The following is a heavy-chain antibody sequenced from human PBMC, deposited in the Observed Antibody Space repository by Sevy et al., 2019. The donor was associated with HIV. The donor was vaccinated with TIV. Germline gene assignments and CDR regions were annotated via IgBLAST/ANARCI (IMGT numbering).Heavy chain of an antibody. J-gene: IGHJ5*02. V-gene: IGHV3-33*06. CDR3: PKTFAIFGVLMSPDFDP. CDR1: GFTFSNYG. CDR2: IWYDGSYK. Sequence: GGSLRLSCAASGFTFSNYGMHWVRQAPGKGLEWVAVIWYDGSYKYYADSVKGRFTISRDNTKSTLYLQMNSLRAEDTAVYYCPKTFAIFGVLMSPDFDPWGQGTLVTVSS. D-gene: IGHD3-3*01.